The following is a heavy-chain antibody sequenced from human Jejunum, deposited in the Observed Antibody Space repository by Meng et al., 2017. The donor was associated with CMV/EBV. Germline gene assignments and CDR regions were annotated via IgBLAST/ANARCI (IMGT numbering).Heavy chain of an antibody. CDR2: IKSKTDGGTT. V-gene: IGHV3-15*01. J-gene: IGHJ4*02. CDR3: TSRYCTNGVCYVH. CDR1: GFTFSNAW. D-gene: IGHD2-8*01. Sequence: GFTFSNAWMTWVRQAAGKGLEWVGRIKSKTDGGTTDYAAPVKGRFTISRDDSKNTLYLQMISLRSEDTAVYYCTSRYCTNGVCYVHWGQGTLVTVSS.